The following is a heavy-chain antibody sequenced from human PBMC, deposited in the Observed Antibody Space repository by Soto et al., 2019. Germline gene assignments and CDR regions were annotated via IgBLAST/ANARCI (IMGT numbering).Heavy chain of an antibody. J-gene: IGHJ5*02. CDR1: GGSISSYY. Sequence: SLTCTVSGGSISSYYWSWIRQPPGKGLEWIGYIYYSGSTNYNPSLKSRVTISVDTSKNQFSLKLSSVTAADTAVYYCARSTYYDFWSGYGWFDPWGQGTLVTVSS. CDR3: ARSTYYDFWSGYGWFDP. V-gene: IGHV4-59*01. CDR2: IYYSGST. D-gene: IGHD3-3*01.